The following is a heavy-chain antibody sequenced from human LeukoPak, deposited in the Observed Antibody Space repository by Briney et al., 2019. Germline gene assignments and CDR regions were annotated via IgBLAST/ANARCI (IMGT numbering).Heavy chain of an antibody. CDR1: GYSFTSYW. CDR3: ARLGGSGSYYPNWFDP. D-gene: IGHD3-10*01. J-gene: IGHJ5*02. V-gene: IGHV5-51*01. CDR2: IYPGDSDT. Sequence: GESLKISCKGSGYSFTSYWIGWVRQMPGKGLEWMGIIYPGDSDTRYSPSFQGRVTISADKSISTAYLQWSSLKASDTAMYYCARLGGSGSYYPNWFDPWGQGTLVTVSS.